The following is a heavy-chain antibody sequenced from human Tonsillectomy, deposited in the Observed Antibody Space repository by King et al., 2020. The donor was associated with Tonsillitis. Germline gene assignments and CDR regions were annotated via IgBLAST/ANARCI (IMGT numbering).Heavy chain of an antibody. Sequence: VQLVESGGGLVQPGGSLRLSCAASGFTFRNYAMTWVRQAPGKGLEWVSAISDRGHTTYYADSVKGRFTISRDNSKNTLSLQVNSLRADDTAVYFCAKGGFGAASSWLDCWGQGTLVTVPS. CDR1: GFTFRNYA. D-gene: IGHD6-13*01. J-gene: IGHJ4*02. CDR2: ISDRGHTT. CDR3: AKGGFGAASSWLDC. V-gene: IGHV3-23*04.